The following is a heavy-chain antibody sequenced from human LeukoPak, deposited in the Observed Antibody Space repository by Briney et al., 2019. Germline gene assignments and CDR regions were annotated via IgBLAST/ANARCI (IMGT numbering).Heavy chain of an antibody. CDR2: ITSSSSSI. CDR3: ARDWSHDSSGYSPFDY. D-gene: IGHD3-22*01. CDR1: GFTFSIYT. V-gene: IGHV3-21*01. J-gene: IGHJ4*02. Sequence: GGSLRLSCVASGFTFSIYTMSWVRQAPGKGLEWVSSITSSSSSIYSADSVKGRLTISRDNAKNSPYLEMNSLRSEDTAVYYCARDWSHDSSGYSPFDYWGQGTLVTVSS.